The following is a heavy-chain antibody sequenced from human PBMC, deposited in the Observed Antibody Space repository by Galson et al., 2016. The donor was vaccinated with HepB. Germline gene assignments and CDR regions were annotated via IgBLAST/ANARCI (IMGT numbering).Heavy chain of an antibody. Sequence: SVKVSCKASGYTFTNYGINWVRQAPGQGLEWMGWIRPYNGNTNYAEKLQGRVTMTTDTSTSTAYMELRSLKSDDTAVYYCARGNYGDFVLVASDIWGQGTMVTVSS. V-gene: IGHV1-18*04. CDR3: ARGNYGDFVLVASDI. CDR1: GYTFTNYG. D-gene: IGHD4/OR15-4a*01. CDR2: IRPYNGNT. J-gene: IGHJ3*02.